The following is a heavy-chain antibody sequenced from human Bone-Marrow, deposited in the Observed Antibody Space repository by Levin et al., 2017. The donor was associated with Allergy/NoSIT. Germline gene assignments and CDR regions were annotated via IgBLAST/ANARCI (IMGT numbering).Heavy chain of an antibody. D-gene: IGHD2-21*01. Sequence: GESLKISCAASGFTFSNAWMSWVRQAPGKGLEWVGRIKSKTDGGTTDYAAPVKGRFTISRDDSKNTLYLQMNSLKTEDTAVYYCTSTSRGEKGWFDPWGQGTLVTVSS. J-gene: IGHJ5*02. CDR3: TSTSRGEKGWFDP. V-gene: IGHV3-15*01. CDR1: GFTFSNAW. CDR2: IKSKTDGGTT.